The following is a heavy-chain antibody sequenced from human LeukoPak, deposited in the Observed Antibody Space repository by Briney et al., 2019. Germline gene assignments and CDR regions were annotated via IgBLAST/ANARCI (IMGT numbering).Heavy chain of an antibody. CDR2: ISGSGAYT. V-gene: IGHV3-23*01. CDR3: AKGGGSYYYFDY. D-gene: IGHD1-26*01. Sequence: GGSLRLSCAASGFTFSSYAMSWVRQAPGKGLEWVSTISGSGAYTYYADSVKGRFTISRDNSKNTLYLQMNSLRAEDTAVYYCAKGGGSYYYFDYWGQGTLVTVSS. CDR1: GFTFSSYA. J-gene: IGHJ4*02.